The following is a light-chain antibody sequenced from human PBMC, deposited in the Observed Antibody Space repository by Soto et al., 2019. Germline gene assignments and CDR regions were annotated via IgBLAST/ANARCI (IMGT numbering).Light chain of an antibody. CDR3: SSYTSSGTVV. Sequence: QSALTQPASVSGSPGQSITISCTGTSSDIGGYNYVSWYQQHPGKAPKLMIYDVNIRPSGLSNRFSGSKSGNTASLTISGLQAEDESDYYCSSYTSSGTVVFGGGTKLTVL. CDR2: DVN. CDR1: SSDIGGYNY. V-gene: IGLV2-14*01. J-gene: IGLJ2*01.